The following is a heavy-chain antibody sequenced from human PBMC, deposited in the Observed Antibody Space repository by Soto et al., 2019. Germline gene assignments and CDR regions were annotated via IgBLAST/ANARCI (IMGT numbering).Heavy chain of an antibody. D-gene: IGHD6-13*01. CDR2: IYYSGST. Sequence: QVQLQESGPGLVKPSETLSLTCTVSGGSISSYYWSWSRQPPGKGLEWIGYIYYSGSTNYSPSLKSRVTISVDTSKNQFSLKLSSVTASDTAVYYCARAKAMNVLYSSSWFNWFDPWGQGTLVTVSS. CDR1: GGSISSYY. CDR3: ARAKAMNVLYSSSWFNWFDP. J-gene: IGHJ5*02. V-gene: IGHV4-59*01.